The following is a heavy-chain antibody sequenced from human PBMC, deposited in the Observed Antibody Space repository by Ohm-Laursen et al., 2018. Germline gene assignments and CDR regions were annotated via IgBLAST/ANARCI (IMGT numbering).Heavy chain of an antibody. Sequence: GTLSLTCTVSGGSISSYYWSWIRQPAGKGLEWIGYIYYSGSNNYNPSLKSRVTISVDTSKKQVSLKLTSVTAADTAVYYCARGRGYSYDYFTYWGQGTLVTVSS. CDR2: IYYSGSN. V-gene: IGHV4-59*01. J-gene: IGHJ4*02. D-gene: IGHD5-18*01. CDR1: GGSISSYY. CDR3: ARGRGYSYDYFTY.